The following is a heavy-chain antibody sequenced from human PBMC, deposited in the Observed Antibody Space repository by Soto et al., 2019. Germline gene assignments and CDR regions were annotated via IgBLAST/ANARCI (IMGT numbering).Heavy chain of an antibody. CDR1: GFTFSTYS. V-gene: IGHV3-21*01. CDR3: ARGRSINTNMDY. D-gene: IGHD2-2*01. Sequence: EVQLVESGGGLVKPGGSLRLSCAASGFTFSTYSMNWVRQAPGKGLEWISSISSSGGSVSYAESVKGRFTISRDNAKNSLYLQRCCLRAEDTAVYYCARGRSINTNMDYWGQGTLVTVSS. CDR2: ISSSGGSV. J-gene: IGHJ4*02.